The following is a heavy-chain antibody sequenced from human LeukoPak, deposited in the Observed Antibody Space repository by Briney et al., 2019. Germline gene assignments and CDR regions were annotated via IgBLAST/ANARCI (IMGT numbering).Heavy chain of an antibody. Sequence: SETLSLTCTVSGGSISSGSYYWSWIRQPAGKGLEWIGRIYTSGSTNYNPSLKSRVTISVDTSKNQFSLKLSSVTAADTAVYYCARGGYDFWSGSADYWGQGTLVTVSS. CDR2: IYTSGST. J-gene: IGHJ4*02. D-gene: IGHD3-3*01. V-gene: IGHV4-61*02. CDR1: GGSISSGSYY. CDR3: ARGGYDFWSGSADY.